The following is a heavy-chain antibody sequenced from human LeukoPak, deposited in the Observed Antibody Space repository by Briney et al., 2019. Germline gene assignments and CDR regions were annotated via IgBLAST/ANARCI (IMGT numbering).Heavy chain of an antibody. CDR2: IHHRGST. CDR3: AREDYYDSLAFDI. CDR1: GYSISNGYY. Sequence: PSETLPLTCTVSGYSISNGYYWGWIRQPPGKGLEWVGSIHHRGSTYYNPSLKSRVTISVDTSKNQFSLKLSSVTAADTAVYYCAREDYYDSLAFDIWGQGTMVTVSS. V-gene: IGHV4-38-2*02. J-gene: IGHJ3*02. D-gene: IGHD3-22*01.